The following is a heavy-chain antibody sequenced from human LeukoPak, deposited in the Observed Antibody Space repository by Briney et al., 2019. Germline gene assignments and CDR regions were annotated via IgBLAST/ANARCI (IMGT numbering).Heavy chain of an antibody. D-gene: IGHD5-12*01. Sequence: ASVKVSCKASGYTFTGYYMHLVRQAPGQGLEWMGWINPNSGGTNYGQKFQGRVTMTRDTSISTAYMEVSRLRSGDTDVYYCATRSGYDQFDYWGQGTLVTVSS. J-gene: IGHJ4*02. CDR1: GYTFTGYY. V-gene: IGHV1-2*02. CDR2: INPNSGGT. CDR3: ATRSGYDQFDY.